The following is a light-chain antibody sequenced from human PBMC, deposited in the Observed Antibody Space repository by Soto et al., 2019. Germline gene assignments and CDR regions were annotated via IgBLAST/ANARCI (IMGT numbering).Light chain of an antibody. V-gene: IGLV2-8*01. J-gene: IGLJ2*01. CDR1: SSDIGTYKY. CDR2: EVN. CDR3: ISYGRSNKRI. Sequence: QSALTQPPSASGSPGQSVTISCTGTSSDIGTYKYVSWYQQHPGQAPKVIIYEVNKRPSGVPDRYSGSKSGNTASLSVSGLKAEEEAVYYCISYGRSNKRIFGGGSKLAVL.